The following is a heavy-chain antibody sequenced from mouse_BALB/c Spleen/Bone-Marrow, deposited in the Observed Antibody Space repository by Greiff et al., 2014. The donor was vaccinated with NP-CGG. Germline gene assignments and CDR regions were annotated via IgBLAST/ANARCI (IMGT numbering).Heavy chain of an antibody. J-gene: IGHJ3*01. D-gene: IGHD1-1*01. Sequence: VHVKQSGAELVKPGASVKLSCTASGFNIKDTYVHWVKQRPEQGLEWIGRIDPANGNTKYDPKFPGKATITADTSSNTAYLQLSSLTSEDTAVYYCAAYYCGSSQFDYWGQGTLVTVSA. CDR2: IDPANGNT. V-gene: IGHV14-3*02. CDR1: GFNIKDTY. CDR3: AAYYCGSSQFDY.